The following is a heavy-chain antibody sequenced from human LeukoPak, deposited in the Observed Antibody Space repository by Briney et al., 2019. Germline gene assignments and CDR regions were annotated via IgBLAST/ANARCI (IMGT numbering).Heavy chain of an antibody. Sequence: PSQTLSLTCTVSGGSISSGDYYWSWIRQPPGKGLEWIGYIYYSGSTYYNPSLRSRVTISVDTSKNQFSLKLSSVTAADTAVYYCARGPKGQDAFDIWGQGTMVTVSS. V-gene: IGHV4-30-4*01. CDR1: GGSISSGDYY. CDR2: IYYSGST. J-gene: IGHJ3*02. CDR3: ARGPKGQDAFDI.